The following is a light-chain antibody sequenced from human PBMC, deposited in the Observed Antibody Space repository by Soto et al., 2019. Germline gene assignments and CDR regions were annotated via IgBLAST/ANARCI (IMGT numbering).Light chain of an antibody. J-gene: IGKJ1*01. CDR1: QTVSGN. V-gene: IGKV3-15*01. CDR3: QQSYNVLSWT. Sequence: EVVMTQSPATLSVSPGERATVSCRASQTVSGNLAWYQQRPGQAPRLLIYGASTRATGIPARFSGSGSGTDFTLTISSLQPEDFASYYCQQSYNVLSWTFGQGTKVDIK. CDR2: GAS.